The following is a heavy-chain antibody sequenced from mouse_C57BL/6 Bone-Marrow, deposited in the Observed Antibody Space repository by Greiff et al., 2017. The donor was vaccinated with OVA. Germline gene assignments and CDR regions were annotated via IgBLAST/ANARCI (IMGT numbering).Heavy chain of an antibody. Sequence: QVQLQQSGAELVRPGASVKLSCKASGYTFTDYYINWVKQRPGQGLEWIARIYPGSGNTYYNEKFKGKATLTAEKSSSTAYMQLSSLTSEDSAVYFCARRRGRGGYAMDYWGQGTSVTVSS. CDR3: ARRRGRGGYAMDY. J-gene: IGHJ4*01. D-gene: IGHD1-1*01. CDR1: GYTFTDYY. V-gene: IGHV1-76*01. CDR2: IYPGSGNT.